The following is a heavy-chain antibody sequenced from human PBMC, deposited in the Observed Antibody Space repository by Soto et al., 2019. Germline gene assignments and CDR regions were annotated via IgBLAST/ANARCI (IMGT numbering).Heavy chain of an antibody. CDR1: GYSFTTYW. Sequence: PGESLKISCKGSGYSFTTYWIGWVRQMSGKGLEWMGIIYPGDSDTRYSPSFQGQVTISADKSTNTAYLQWASLKASDTAMYYCARQYYYDNSGYYYTFDYWGQGTLVTVSS. D-gene: IGHD3-22*01. CDR3: ARQYYYDNSGYYYTFDY. J-gene: IGHJ4*02. CDR2: IYPGDSDT. V-gene: IGHV5-51*01.